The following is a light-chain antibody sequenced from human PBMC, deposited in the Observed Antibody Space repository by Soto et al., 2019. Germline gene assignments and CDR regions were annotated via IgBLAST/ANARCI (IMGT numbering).Light chain of an antibody. V-gene: IGKV3-15*01. CDR3: QQYNNWPIT. CDR1: QSVTSD. J-gene: IGKJ5*01. CDR2: GAS. Sequence: EVVMTQSPATLSVSPGESATLSCRASQSVTSDLAWYHQKPGQAPRLLIYGASTRATGIPGRFSGSGSGAESTLTISSLQSEDFAVYYCQQYNNWPITCGQGTRLEIQ.